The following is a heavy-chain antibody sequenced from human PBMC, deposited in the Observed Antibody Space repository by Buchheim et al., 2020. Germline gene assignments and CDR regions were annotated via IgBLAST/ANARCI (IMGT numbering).Heavy chain of an antibody. CDR1: GGSISSGGYY. Sequence: QVQLQESGPGLVKPSQTLSLTCTVSGGSISSGGYYWSWIRQHPGKGLEWIGYIYYSGGTYYNPSLKSRVTISVDTSKNQFSLKLSSVTAADTAVYYCARDRGGYCSSTSCYRDYFDYWGQGTL. V-gene: IGHV4-31*03. J-gene: IGHJ4*02. D-gene: IGHD2-2*02. CDR3: ARDRGGYCSSTSCYRDYFDY. CDR2: IYYSGGT.